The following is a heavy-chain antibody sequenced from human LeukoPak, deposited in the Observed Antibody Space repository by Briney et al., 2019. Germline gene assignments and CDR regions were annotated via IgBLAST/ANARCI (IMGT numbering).Heavy chain of an antibody. CDR1: GFTFSSYA. CDR3: AKYFPVDTAMVYRPPPDY. CDR2: ISGSGGST. V-gene: IGHV3-23*01. J-gene: IGHJ4*02. Sequence: PGGSLRLSCAASGFTFSSYAMSWVRQAPGKGLEWVSAISGSGGSTYYADSVKGRFTISRDNSKNTLYLQMNSLRAEDTAVYYCAKYFPVDTAMVYRPPPDYWGQGTLVTVSS. D-gene: IGHD5-18*01.